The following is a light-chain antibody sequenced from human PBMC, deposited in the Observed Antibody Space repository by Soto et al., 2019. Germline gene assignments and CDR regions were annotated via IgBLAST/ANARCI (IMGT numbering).Light chain of an antibody. CDR3: GTWDGSLSSWV. J-gene: IGLJ3*02. CDR2: ENH. V-gene: IGLV1-51*02. Sequence: QSVLPQPPSVSAAPGQKVTISCSGSSSNIGNNYVSWYQQLPGTAPKLLIYENHKRPSGIPDRFSGSKSGTSATLGITGLQTGDEADYYCGTWDGSLSSWVFGGGTKLTVL. CDR1: SSNIGNNY.